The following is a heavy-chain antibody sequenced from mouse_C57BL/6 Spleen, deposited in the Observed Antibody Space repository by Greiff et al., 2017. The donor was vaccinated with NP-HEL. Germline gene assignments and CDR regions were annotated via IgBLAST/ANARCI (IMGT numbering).Heavy chain of an antibody. CDR2: IYPGSGST. J-gene: IGHJ4*01. CDR3: ARGGLRRGYYAMDY. Sequence: VQLQQPGAELVKPGASVKMSCKASGYTFTSYWITWVKQRPGQGLEWIGDIYPGSGSTNYTEKFKSTATLPVDTSSSTAYMQLSSLTSEDSAVYYCARGGLRRGYYAMDYWGQGTSVTVSS. D-gene: IGHD2-4*01. CDR1: GYTFTSYW. V-gene: IGHV1-55*01.